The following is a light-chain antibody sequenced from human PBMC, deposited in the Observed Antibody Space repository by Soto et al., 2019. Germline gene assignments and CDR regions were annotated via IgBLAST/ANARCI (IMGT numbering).Light chain of an antibody. CDR1: SSDVGGYIY. V-gene: IGLV2-14*01. J-gene: IGLJ1*01. CDR2: EVG. Sequence: QSALTQPASVSGSPGQSITISCTGTSSDVGGYIYVSWYQQHPGKAPKIMIYEVGHRPSGVSNRFSGSKSGYTASLTISGLQAEDEADYYCSSYTSSSTLVFGTGTKLTVL. CDR3: SSYTSSSTLV.